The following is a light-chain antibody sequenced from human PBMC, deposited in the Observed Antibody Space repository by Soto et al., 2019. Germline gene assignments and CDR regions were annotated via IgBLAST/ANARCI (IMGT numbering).Light chain of an antibody. J-gene: IGKJ1*01. CDR1: ESVSSS. CDR2: GAS. V-gene: IGKV3-15*01. CDR3: QQYNKWRT. Sequence: EIVMTQSPATLSVSPGERVTLSCRASESVSSSIAWYQQRTGQAPRLLIYGASTRATGIPARFSGSGSGTEFTLTISSLHSYDFSIYYCQQYNKWRTFGQGTKVDIK.